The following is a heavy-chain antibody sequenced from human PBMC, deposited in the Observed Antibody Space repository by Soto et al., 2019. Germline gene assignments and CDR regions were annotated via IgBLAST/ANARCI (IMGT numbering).Heavy chain of an antibody. V-gene: IGHV1-18*01. CDR1: GYTFTSYG. D-gene: IGHD2-2*01. Sequence: ASVKVSCKASGYTFTSYGISWVRQAPGQGLEWMGWISAYNGNTNYAQKLQGRVTMTTDTSTSTAYMELRSLRSDDTAVYYCARDQDCSSTSCYLNYYYYYGMDVWGQGTTVTVSS. J-gene: IGHJ6*02. CDR3: ARDQDCSSTSCYLNYYYYYGMDV. CDR2: ISAYNGNT.